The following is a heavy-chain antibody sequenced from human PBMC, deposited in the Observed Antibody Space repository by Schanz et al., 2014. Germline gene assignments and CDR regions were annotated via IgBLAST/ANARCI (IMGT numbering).Heavy chain of an antibody. Sequence: QVQLQESGPGLVKPSQTLSLTCTVSGGSISSGNYYWNWIRQPAGKGLEWVSALSEGGGGTHYADSVRGRFTISSDSSKNTLYLQMSSLRADDTAVYYCAKAADWPVTRFDPWGQGTLVTVSS. V-gene: IGHV4-61*02. D-gene: IGHD3-9*01. J-gene: IGHJ5*02. CDR2: LSEGGGGT. CDR1: GGSISSGNYY. CDR3: AKAADWPVTRFDP.